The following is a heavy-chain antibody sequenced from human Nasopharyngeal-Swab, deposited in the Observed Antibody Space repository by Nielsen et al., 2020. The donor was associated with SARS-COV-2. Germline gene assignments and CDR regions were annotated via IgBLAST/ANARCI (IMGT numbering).Heavy chain of an antibody. CDR2: INHSGST. J-gene: IGHJ4*02. Sequence: GSLRLSCAVYGGSFSGYYWSWIRQPPGKGLEWIGEINHSGSTNYNPSLKSRVTISVDTSKNQFSLKLSSVTAADTALYYCAGGPVVAYCGGDCYSEVILPGFDYWGQGTLVTVSS. V-gene: IGHV4-34*01. CDR3: AGGPVVAYCGGDCYSEVILPGFDY. D-gene: IGHD2-21*02. CDR1: GGSFSGYY.